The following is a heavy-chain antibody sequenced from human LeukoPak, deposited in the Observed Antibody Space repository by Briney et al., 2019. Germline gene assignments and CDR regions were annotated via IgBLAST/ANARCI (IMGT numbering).Heavy chain of an antibody. CDR2: IIPIFGTA. V-gene: IGHV1-69*05. J-gene: IGHJ4*02. CDR3: ARRNDSSGYSLDY. CDR1: GGTFSSYA. Sequence: SVKVSCKASGGTFSSYAISWVRQAPGQGLEWMGRIIPIFGTANYAQKFQGRVTITTDETTSTAYMELSSLRSEDTAVHYCARRNDSSGYSLDYWGQGTLVTVSS. D-gene: IGHD3-22*01.